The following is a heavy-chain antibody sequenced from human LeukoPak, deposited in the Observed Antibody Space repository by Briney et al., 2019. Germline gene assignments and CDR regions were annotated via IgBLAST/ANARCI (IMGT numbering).Heavy chain of an antibody. CDR2: IYYSGST. D-gene: IGHD6-13*01. CDR3: ARDFNRGSSSWYQAWFDP. CDR1: DGSVSSSSYY. Sequence: SETLSLTCTVSDGSVSSSSYYWSWIRQPPGKGLEWIGYIYYSGSTNYNPSLKSRVTISVDTSKNQFSLKLSSVTAADTAVYYCARDFNRGSSSWYQAWFDPWGQGTLVTVSS. V-gene: IGHV4-61*01. J-gene: IGHJ5*02.